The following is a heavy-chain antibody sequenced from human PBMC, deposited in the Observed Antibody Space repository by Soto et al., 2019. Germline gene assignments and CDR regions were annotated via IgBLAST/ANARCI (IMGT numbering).Heavy chain of an antibody. D-gene: IGHD4-4*01. V-gene: IGHV4-34*01. CDR2: INSSGST. Sequence: SETLSLTCAVYGGSFSDYYWSWIRQPPGKGLEWIGEINSSGSTNYNPSLKSRVTISVDTSKNQFSLKVNSVTAADTAVYYCARHSSSYYGSLDFWGQGTLVTVSS. CDR1: GGSFSDYY. CDR3: ARHSSSYYGSLDF. J-gene: IGHJ4*02.